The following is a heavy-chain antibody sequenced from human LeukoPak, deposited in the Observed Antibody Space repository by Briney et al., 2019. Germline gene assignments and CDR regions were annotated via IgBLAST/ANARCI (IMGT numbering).Heavy chain of an antibody. J-gene: IGHJ4*02. D-gene: IGHD5-24*01. Sequence: ASVKVSCKASGYTFTSYGISWVRQAPGQGLEWMGWISAYNGNTNYAQKLQGRVTMTTDTSASTAYMELSSLRSEDTAVYYCARSNDEDGYFDYWGQGTLVTVSS. CDR1: GYTFTSYG. V-gene: IGHV1-18*01. CDR2: ISAYNGNT. CDR3: ARSNDEDGYFDY.